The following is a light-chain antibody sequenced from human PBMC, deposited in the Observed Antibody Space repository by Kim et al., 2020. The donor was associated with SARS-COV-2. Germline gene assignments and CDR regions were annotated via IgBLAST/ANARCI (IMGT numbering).Light chain of an antibody. CDR3: QQSEDVPYT. V-gene: IGKV1-33*01. CDR1: QDINNY. Sequence: SASVGDRVTITCQASQDINNYLNRYQQKPGKTPKLLIIAASKYEPGVPSRLSGGSSGTDFTFIINSMQPEDIGTYFCQQSEDVPYTFGQGTKLEI. J-gene: IGKJ2*01. CDR2: AAS.